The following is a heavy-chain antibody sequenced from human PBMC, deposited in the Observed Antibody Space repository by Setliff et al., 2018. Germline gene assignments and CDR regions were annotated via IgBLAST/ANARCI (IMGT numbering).Heavy chain of an antibody. Sequence: GGSLRLSCAASGFTVSSNYMSWVRQAPGKGLEWVSVIYSGGSTYYADSVKGRFTISRDNSKNTMYLQMNSLRAEDTAVYYCARDRLAGFLSGYYYYYYGMDVWGQGTTVTVSS. CDR3: ARDRLAGFLSGYYYYYYGMDV. CDR1: GFTVSSNY. V-gene: IGHV3-66*01. J-gene: IGHJ6*02. CDR2: IYSGGST. D-gene: IGHD3-22*01.